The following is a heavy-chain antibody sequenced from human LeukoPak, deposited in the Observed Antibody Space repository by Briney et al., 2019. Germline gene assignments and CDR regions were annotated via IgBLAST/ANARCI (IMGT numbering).Heavy chain of an antibody. CDR2: INPSGGST. CDR1: AYSFTDYY. CDR3: ARDNSVEDTAWWFDP. Sequence: ASVKVSCKASAYSFTDYYIYWVRQAPGQGLEWMGIINPSGGSTSYAQKFQGRVTMTRDMSTSTDYMELSSLRSEDTAVYYCARDNSVEDTAWWFDPWGQGTLVTVSS. D-gene: IGHD4-23*01. V-gene: IGHV1-46*01. J-gene: IGHJ5*02.